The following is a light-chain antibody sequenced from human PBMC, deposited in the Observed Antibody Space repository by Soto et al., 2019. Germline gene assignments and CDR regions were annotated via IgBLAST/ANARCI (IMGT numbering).Light chain of an antibody. Sequence: EIVLTQSPVTLSLSPGERVTLSCSASQSITTFLAWHQQKPGQAPSLLIYDASSRATCIPARFSGSGSGTDLTLTISSLEPEDSAIEYCQKRNNWPLTFGGGTKVEI. CDR1: QSITTF. J-gene: IGKJ4*01. V-gene: IGKV3-11*01. CDR2: DAS. CDR3: QKRNNWPLT.